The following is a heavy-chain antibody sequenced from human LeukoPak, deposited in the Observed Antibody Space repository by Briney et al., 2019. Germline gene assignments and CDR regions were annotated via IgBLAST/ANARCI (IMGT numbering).Heavy chain of an antibody. J-gene: IGHJ4*02. CDR1: GXXLXELS. V-gene: IGHV1-24*01. CDR3: ATGGSRVQLWILAGWYYFDN. D-gene: IGHD5-18*01. CDR2: FXXXXXXT. Sequence: ASVKVSCKVSGXXLXELSMHWVRQAPXXXXXXXXXFXXXXXXTIYAQKFQGRVTMTEDTSTDTVYMELSSLRSEDTAVYYCATGGSRVQLWILAGWYYFDNWGQGTLVTVSS.